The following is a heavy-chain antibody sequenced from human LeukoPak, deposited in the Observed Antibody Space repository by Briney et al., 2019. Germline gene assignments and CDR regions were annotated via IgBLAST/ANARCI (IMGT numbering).Heavy chain of an antibody. CDR2: ISWNSGSI. V-gene: IGHV3-9*03. D-gene: IGHD6-19*01. CDR3: ALQGEYSSGWYPLDY. Sequence: PGGXLRLSCAASGFTFDDYAMHWVRQAPGKGLEGVSGISWNSGSIVYADSVKGRFTISRDNAKNSLYLQMNSLRAEDMALYYCALQGEYSSGWYPLDYWGQGTLVTVSS. J-gene: IGHJ4*02. CDR1: GFTFDDYA.